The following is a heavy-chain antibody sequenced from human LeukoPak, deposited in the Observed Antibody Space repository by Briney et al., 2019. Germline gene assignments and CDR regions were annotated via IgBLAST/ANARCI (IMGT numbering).Heavy chain of an antibody. CDR2: ISWNSGSI. V-gene: IGHV3-9*01. Sequence: GGSLRLSCAASGFTFDDYAMHWVRQAPGKGLEWVSGISWNSGSIGYADSVKGRFTISRDNAKNSLYLQMNSLRAEDTALYYCAKGRGSSWSEVRDWGQGTLVTVSS. D-gene: IGHD6-13*01. CDR3: AKGRGSSWSEVRD. CDR1: GFTFDDYA. J-gene: IGHJ4*02.